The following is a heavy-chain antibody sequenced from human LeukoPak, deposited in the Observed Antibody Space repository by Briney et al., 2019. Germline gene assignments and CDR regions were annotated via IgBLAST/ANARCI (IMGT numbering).Heavy chain of an antibody. CDR2: IKRKAFGAKT. D-gene: IGHD2-15*01. CDR1: GFTFGDYS. J-gene: IGHJ4*02. V-gene: IGHV3-49*04. CDR3: TRDCSGSSCYEEMDY. Sequence: GGSLRLSCKPSGFTFGDYSMSWVRQAPGKGLEWVGFIKRKAFGAKTDYAASVKGRFTVSRDDSKSIAYLQMNSLKTEDTAVYYCTRDCSGSSCYEEMDYWGQGTLVTVSS.